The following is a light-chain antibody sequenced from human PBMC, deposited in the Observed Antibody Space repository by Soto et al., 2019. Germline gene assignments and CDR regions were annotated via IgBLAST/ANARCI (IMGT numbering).Light chain of an antibody. Sequence: EIVMTQFPATLSVSPGERATLSCRASQNIDTKLAWYHQKPGQAPSLLIYGASTRATGVPATFSGSGSGTEFTLTIRSPQSEDSAVYHCQQYQNWPLTFGQGTKVEIK. V-gene: IGKV3-15*01. J-gene: IGKJ1*01. CDR1: QNIDTK. CDR3: QQYQNWPLT. CDR2: GAS.